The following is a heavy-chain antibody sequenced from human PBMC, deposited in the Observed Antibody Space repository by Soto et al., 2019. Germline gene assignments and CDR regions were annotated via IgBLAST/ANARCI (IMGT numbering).Heavy chain of an antibody. V-gene: IGHV3-53*01. CDR2: IYSDGST. CDR1: GFTVSSNY. CDR3: ASTPGDRTRAHWFDP. Sequence: PGESLKISCAASGFTVSSNYMSWVRQAPGKGLEWVSVIYSDGSTYYAGSVKGRFTISRDNSKNTLYLQMNSLRAEDTAVYYCASTPGDRTRAHWFDPWGQGTMVTVSS. D-gene: IGHD2-21*02. J-gene: IGHJ5*02.